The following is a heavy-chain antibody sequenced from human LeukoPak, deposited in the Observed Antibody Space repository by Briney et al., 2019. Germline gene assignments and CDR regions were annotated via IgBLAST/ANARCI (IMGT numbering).Heavy chain of an antibody. Sequence: GGSLRLSCAASGITFNRYAMSWARQAPGKGLEWVSGISGSGDKTYYADSVKGRFTISRDNSKNTLYLQMNSLRAEDTAVYYCAKEAIPHLNSDSWVGYWGRGTMVTVSS. CDR1: GITFNRYA. CDR3: AKEAIPHLNSDSWVGY. V-gene: IGHV3-23*01. CDR2: ISGSGDKT. J-gene: IGHJ4*02. D-gene: IGHD1-1*01.